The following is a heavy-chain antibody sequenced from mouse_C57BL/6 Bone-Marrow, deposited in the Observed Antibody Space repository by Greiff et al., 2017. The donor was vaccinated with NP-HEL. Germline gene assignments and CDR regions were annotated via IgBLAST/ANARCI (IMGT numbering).Heavy chain of an antibody. J-gene: IGHJ3*01. V-gene: IGHV1-55*01. Sequence: QVQLQQSGAELVKPGASVKMSCKASGYTFTSYWITWVKQRPGQGLEWIGDIYPGSGSTNYNEKFKSKATLTVDTSSSTAYMQLSSLTSEDSAVYYCARGTYYDYDGAWFAYWGQGTLVTVSA. CDR2: IYPGSGST. CDR3: ARGTYYDYDGAWFAY. D-gene: IGHD2-4*01. CDR1: GYTFTSYW.